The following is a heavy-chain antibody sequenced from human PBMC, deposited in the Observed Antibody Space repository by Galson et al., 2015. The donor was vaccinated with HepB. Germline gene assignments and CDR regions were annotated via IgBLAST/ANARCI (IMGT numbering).Heavy chain of an antibody. CDR1: GVSISNYY. CDR3: ARAVVPAPAPFDY. CDR2: IYYSGNT. Sequence: ETLSLTCTVSGVSISNYYWSWIRQPPGKGLEWIGYIYYSGNTNYNPSLKSRVTISVDTSKNQFSLKLSSVTAADTAVYYCARAVVPAPAPFDYWGQGTLVTVSS. J-gene: IGHJ4*02. D-gene: IGHD2-2*01. V-gene: IGHV4-59*01.